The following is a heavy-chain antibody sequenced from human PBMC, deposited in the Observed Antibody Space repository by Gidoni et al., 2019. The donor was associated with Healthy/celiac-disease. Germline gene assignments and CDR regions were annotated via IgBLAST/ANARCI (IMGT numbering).Heavy chain of an antibody. Sequence: QLQLQESGPGLVKPSETLSLTCTVSGGSISSSSYYWGWIRQPPGKGLEWIGSIYYSGSTYYNPSLKSRVTISVDTSKNQFSLKLSSVTAADTAVYYCARHYSIRQWLVPFDYWGQGTLVTVSS. D-gene: IGHD6-19*01. CDR3: ARHYSIRQWLVPFDY. J-gene: IGHJ4*02. CDR2: IYYSGST. CDR1: GGSISSSSYY. V-gene: IGHV4-39*01.